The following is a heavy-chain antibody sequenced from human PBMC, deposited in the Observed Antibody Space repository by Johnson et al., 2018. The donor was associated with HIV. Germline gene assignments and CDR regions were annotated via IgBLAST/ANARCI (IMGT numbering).Heavy chain of an antibody. CDR1: GFTFTYYA. Sequence: VQLVESGGGLVQPGGSLRLSCAASGFTFTYYAMSWVRQAPGKGLEWVSVLYSGGSPSYADPVQGRYTISRDNSKNTLYLQMNSLRAEETAVYYCVKGIDSSSLYAFDIWGQGTMVTVSS. J-gene: IGHJ3*02. CDR3: VKGIDSSSLYAFDI. V-gene: IGHV3-66*01. D-gene: IGHD6-13*01. CDR2: LYSGGSP.